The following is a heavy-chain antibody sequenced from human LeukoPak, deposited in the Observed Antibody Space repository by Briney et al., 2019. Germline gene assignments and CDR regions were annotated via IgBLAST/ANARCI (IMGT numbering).Heavy chain of an antibody. J-gene: IGHJ5*02. CDR3: ARTLYSGSFHSFDP. D-gene: IGHD1-26*01. CDR2: IIPIFGRA. Sequence: SVKVSCKDSGGTFSSYAISWVRQAPGQGLEWMGGIIPIFGRANYAQKFQGRVTITTDESTSPAYMELTSLRSEDTPVYYCARTLYSGSFHSFDPWGQGTLVTVSS. V-gene: IGHV1-69*05. CDR1: GGTFSSYA.